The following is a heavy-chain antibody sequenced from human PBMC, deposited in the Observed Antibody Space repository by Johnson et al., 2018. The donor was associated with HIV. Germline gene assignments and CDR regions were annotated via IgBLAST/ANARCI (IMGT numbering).Heavy chain of an antibody. CDR2: ISYDGSNK. D-gene: IGHD6-13*01. CDR3: ARDGQWGSTTWYSAFDI. Sequence: VQLVESGGGLVQPGGSLRLSCAASGFTFSSYAMHWVRQAPGKGLEWVAVISYDGSNKYYADSVKGRFTISRDNSKNTLYLQMGSLRAEDMAVYYCARDGQWGSTTWYSAFDIWGQGTMVTVSS. V-gene: IGHV3-30*14. J-gene: IGHJ3*02. CDR1: GFTFSSYA.